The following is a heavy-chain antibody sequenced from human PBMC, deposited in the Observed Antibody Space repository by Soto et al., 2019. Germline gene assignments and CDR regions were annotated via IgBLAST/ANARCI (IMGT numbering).Heavy chain of an antibody. Sequence: GGSLRLSCAASGFTFSNYWMHWARQDPEKGLLWVSLISPDGSSTTYADSVKGRFTIARDNAKNTLYLQMNGLRAEDTAVYFCVGGGTPDFWGQGTLVTVSS. CDR1: GFTFSNYW. J-gene: IGHJ4*02. CDR3: VGGGTPDF. D-gene: IGHD3-10*01. V-gene: IGHV3-74*03. CDR2: ISPDGSST.